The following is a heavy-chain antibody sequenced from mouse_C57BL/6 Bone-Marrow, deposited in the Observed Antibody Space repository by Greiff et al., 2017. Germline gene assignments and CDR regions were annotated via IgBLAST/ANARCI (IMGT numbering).Heavy chain of an antibody. CDR2: ISDGGSYT. V-gene: IGHV5-4*03. Sequence: MLVESGGGLVKPGGSLKLSCAASGFTFSSYAMSWVRQTPEKRLEWVATISDGGSYTYYPDKVKGRFTISRDNAKNNLYLQMSHLKSEDTAMYYCARGYYGSSYDYAMDYWGQGTSVTVSS. D-gene: IGHD1-1*01. CDR3: ARGYYGSSYDYAMDY. CDR1: GFTFSSYA. J-gene: IGHJ4*01.